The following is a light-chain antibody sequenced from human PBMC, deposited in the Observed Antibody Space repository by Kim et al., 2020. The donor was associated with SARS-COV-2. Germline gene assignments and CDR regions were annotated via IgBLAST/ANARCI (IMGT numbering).Light chain of an antibody. Sequence: EVVLTQSPATLSLSPGERATLSCRASLSVSTRLAWYQQKPGQPPRLLMYEVSNRATATPARFSGSGSGTDFTLTISSLEPEDFAVYYCQHYNTWPPETFGQGTKLEI. CDR3: QHYNTWPPET. CDR2: EVS. CDR1: LSVSTR. J-gene: IGKJ2*01. V-gene: IGKV3-11*01.